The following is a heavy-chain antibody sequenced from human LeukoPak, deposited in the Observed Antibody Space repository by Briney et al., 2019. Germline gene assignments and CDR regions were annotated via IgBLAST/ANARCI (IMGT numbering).Heavy chain of an antibody. J-gene: IGHJ5*02. CDR1: GGSFSGYY. CDR2: INHSGST. D-gene: IGHD4-17*01. CDR3: ARGGNSTVTTEVWFDP. V-gene: IGHV4-34*01. Sequence: PSETLSLTCAVYGGSFSGYYWSWIRQPPGKGLEWIGEINHSGSTNYNPSLKSRVTTSVDTSKNQFSLKLSSVTAADTAVYYCARGGNSTVTTEVWFDPWGQGTLVTVSS.